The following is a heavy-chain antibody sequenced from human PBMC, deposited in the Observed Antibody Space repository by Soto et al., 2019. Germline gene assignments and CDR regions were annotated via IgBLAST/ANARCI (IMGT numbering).Heavy chain of an antibody. J-gene: IGHJ6*02. V-gene: IGHV3-48*02. CDR3: ARFRGCSSTSCYYYYGMDV. D-gene: IGHD2-2*01. CDR2: ISSSSSTI. CDR1: GFTFSSYS. Sequence: HPGGSLRLSCAASGFTFSSYSMNWVRQAPGKGLEWVSYISSSSSTIYYADSVKGRFTISRDNAKNSLYLQMNSLRDEDTAVYYCARFRGCSSTSCYYYYGMDVWGQGTTVTVSS.